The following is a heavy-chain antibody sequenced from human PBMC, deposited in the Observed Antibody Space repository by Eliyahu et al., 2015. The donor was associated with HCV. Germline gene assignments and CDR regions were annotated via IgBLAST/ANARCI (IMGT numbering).Heavy chain of an antibody. D-gene: IGHD2-15*01. CDR2: IYYSGST. J-gene: IGHJ5*02. V-gene: IGHV4-30-4*08. CDR1: GGPISSGDYF. CDR3: ARQTPGFCSRGSCYAARWFDP. Sequence: SGGPISSGDYFWSWIRQPPGKGLEWIGHIYYSGSTNYNSSLKSRLTISVDTSKNQFSLKLSSVTAADTAVYYCARQTPGFCSRGSCYAARWFDPWGQGTLVTVSS.